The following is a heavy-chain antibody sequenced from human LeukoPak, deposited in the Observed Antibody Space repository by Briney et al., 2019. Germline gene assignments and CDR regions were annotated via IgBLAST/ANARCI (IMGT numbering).Heavy chain of an antibody. CDR2: IYYSGST. J-gene: IGHJ4*02. V-gene: IGHV4-34*01. D-gene: IGHD3-10*01. Sequence: SETLSLTCAVYGGSFSGYYWSWIRQPPGKGLEWIGSIYYSGSTYYNPSLKSRVTISVDTSKNQFSLKLSSVTAADTAVYYCARDGRKYYAGAIDYWGQGTLVTVSS. CDR1: GGSFSGYY. CDR3: ARDGRKYYAGAIDY.